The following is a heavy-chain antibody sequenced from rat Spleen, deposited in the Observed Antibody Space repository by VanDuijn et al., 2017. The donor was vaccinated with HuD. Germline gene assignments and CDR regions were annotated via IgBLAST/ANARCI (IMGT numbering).Heavy chain of an antibody. CDR3: ARESNSRYYWYVDF. Sequence: EVQLVESGGGLVQPGRSLKLSCVASGFTFSDYGMNWIRQAPGKGLEWVAYSSSSSGTSYSADTVKGRFTISRANAKNTLYLQLSSLRSEDTALYYCARESNSRYYWYVDFWGPGSMVTVSS. J-gene: IGHJ1*01. CDR1: GFTFSDYG. V-gene: IGHV5-34*01. D-gene: IGHD1-10*01. CDR2: SSSSSGT.